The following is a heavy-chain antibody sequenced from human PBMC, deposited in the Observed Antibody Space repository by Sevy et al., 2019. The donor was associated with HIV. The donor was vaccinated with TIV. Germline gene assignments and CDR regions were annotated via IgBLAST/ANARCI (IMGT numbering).Heavy chain of an antibody. J-gene: IGHJ4*02. CDR3: SRALATAVTPEYYFDY. CDR2: ITRNSYEAYGGTR. V-gene: IGHV3-49*03. D-gene: IGHD2-15*01. CDR1: GFTFDDYA. Sequence: GGSLRLSCTASGFTFDDYAMSWFRQALGKGLEWVAFITRNSYEAYGGTREYAASVKGRFTISRDDSKSIADLQMNSLKTEDTAMYYCSRALATAVTPEYYFDYWGQGTLVTVSS.